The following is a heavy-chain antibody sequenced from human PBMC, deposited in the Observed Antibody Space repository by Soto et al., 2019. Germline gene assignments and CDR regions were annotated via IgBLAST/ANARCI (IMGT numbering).Heavy chain of an antibody. J-gene: IGHJ6*02. D-gene: IGHD2-8*02. CDR3: ARVGAVGYYYYYGMDV. CDR1: GFTFSSYA. CDR2: ISYDGSNK. Sequence: GGSLRLSCAASGFTFSSYAMHWVRQAPGKGLEWLAVISYDGSNKYYADSVKGRFTISRDNSKNTLYLQMNSLRAEDTAVYYCARVGAVGYYYYYGMDVWGQGTTVTVSS. V-gene: IGHV3-30*14.